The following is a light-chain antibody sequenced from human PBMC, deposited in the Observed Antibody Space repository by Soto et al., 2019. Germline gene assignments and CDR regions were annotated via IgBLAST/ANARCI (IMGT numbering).Light chain of an antibody. V-gene: IGLV2-8*01. J-gene: IGLJ1*01. CDR1: SSGVGDYNY. CDR2: EVN. Sequence: QSALTQPPSASGSPGQSVTISCTGTSSGVGDYNYVSWYQHHPGKAPKLMTYEVNKRPSGVPDRFSGSKSGNTASLTVSGLQAEDEADYYCISYAGSNNVCPYVFGTGTKLTVL. CDR3: ISYAGSNNVCPYV.